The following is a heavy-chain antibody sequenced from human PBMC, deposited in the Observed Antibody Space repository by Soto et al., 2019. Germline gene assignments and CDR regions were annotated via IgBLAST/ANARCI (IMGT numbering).Heavy chain of an antibody. V-gene: IGHV3-23*01. CDR2: ISGSGVST. Sequence: EVQVLESGGGFVQPGGSLRISCAASGFTFSDSAMSWVRQAPGKGLEWVSVISGSGVSTYYADSVRGRFTISRVNSQNTVYLQMNSLRPEDTAVYYCVKRPDSSDSSGYPAWGQGTQVTVSS. CDR3: VKRPDSSDSSGYPA. CDR1: GFTFSDSA. J-gene: IGHJ5*02. D-gene: IGHD3-22*01.